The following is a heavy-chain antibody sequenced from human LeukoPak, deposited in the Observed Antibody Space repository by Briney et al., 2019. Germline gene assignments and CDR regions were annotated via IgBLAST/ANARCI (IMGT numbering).Heavy chain of an antibody. Sequence: ASETLSLTCTVSGGSISSGSYYWSWIRQPAGKGLEWIGRIYTSGSTNYNPSLKSRVTISVDTSKNQFSLKLSSVTAADTAVYYCARDWATAARFLNWFDPWGQGTLVTVSS. J-gene: IGHJ5*02. D-gene: IGHD6-13*01. V-gene: IGHV4-61*02. CDR3: ARDWATAARFLNWFDP. CDR1: GGSISSGSYY. CDR2: IYTSGST.